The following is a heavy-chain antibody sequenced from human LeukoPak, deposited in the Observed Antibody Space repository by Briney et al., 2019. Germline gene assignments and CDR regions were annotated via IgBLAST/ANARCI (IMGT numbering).Heavy chain of an antibody. CDR2: IYTSGST. V-gene: IGHV4-61*02. Sequence: SETLALTCTVSGGSISSGSYYWSWIRQPAGKGLEWIGRIYTSGSTNYNPSLKSRVTISVDTSKNQFSLRLSSVTAADTAVYYCAREVYDSSVFDYWGQGTLVTVSS. D-gene: IGHD3-22*01. J-gene: IGHJ4*02. CDR3: AREVYDSSVFDY. CDR1: GGSISSGSYY.